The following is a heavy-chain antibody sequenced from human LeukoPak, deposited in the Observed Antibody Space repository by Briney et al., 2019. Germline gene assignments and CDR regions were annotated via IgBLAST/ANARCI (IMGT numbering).Heavy chain of an antibody. CDR2: IRSKAYIYAT. CDR3: TRQPDPSGTYPPFDY. Sequence: GGSLRLSCAASGFTLSGSTMHWVRQASGKGLEWVGRIRSKAYIYATVYAASVKGRFTISRDDSKNTAFLQMDSLKTEDTAVYYCTRQPDPSGTYPPFDYWGQGTLVTVSS. CDR1: GFTLSGST. V-gene: IGHV3-73*01. J-gene: IGHJ4*02. D-gene: IGHD1-26*01.